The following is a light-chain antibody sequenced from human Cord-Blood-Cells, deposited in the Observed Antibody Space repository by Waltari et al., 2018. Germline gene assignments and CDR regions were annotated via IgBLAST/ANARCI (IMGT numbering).Light chain of an antibody. J-gene: IGLJ3*02. V-gene: IGLV2-11*01. CDR2: DVS. Sequence: QSALTQPRSVSGSPGKSVTISCTGTSSDVGGYNYVSWYQQHPGKAPKLMIYDVSKRPSGVPDRFSGSKSGNTASLTISGLQAEDEADYYCCSYAGSYTPMVFGGGTKLTVL. CDR1: SSDVGGYNY. CDR3: CSYAGSYTPMV.